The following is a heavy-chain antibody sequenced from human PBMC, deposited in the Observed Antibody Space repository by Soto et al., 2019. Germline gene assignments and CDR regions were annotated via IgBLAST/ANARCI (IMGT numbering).Heavy chain of an antibody. D-gene: IGHD3-16*01. V-gene: IGHV1-18*04. J-gene: IGHJ5*02. CDR2: ISAYNGNT. CDR1: GYTFTSFG. Sequence: QVQLVQSGAEVKKPGASVKVSCKASGYTFTSFGISWVRQAPGQGLEWMGWISAYNGNTNYAQKLQGRVTMPTDTSTSTAYMELRSLRSDDTAVYYCARDSRDPFGAYNWFDPWGQGTLVTVSS. CDR3: ARDSRDPFGAYNWFDP.